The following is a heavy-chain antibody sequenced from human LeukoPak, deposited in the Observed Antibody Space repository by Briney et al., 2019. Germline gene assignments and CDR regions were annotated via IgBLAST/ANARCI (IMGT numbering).Heavy chain of an antibody. CDR2: IYTNGRDT. CDR3: AHLVWEYVGGLDV. CDR1: GLIFRSYG. D-gene: IGHD3/OR15-3a*01. V-gene: IGHV3-23*05. Sequence: GGSLRLSCVASGLIFRSYGMNWVRQAPGKGLEWVSGIYTNGRDTRYADSVKGRFTISRDNSKNTLYLQMHSLRVEDTAVYYCAHLVWEYVGGLDVWGQGTTVTVSS. J-gene: IGHJ6*02.